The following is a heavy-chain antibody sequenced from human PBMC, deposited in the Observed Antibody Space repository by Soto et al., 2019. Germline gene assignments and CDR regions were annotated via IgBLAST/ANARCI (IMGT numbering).Heavy chain of an antibody. D-gene: IGHD3-9*01. V-gene: IGHV3-23*01. J-gene: IGHJ4*02. CDR1: GFTFSSYA. CDR2: ISGSGGST. Sequence: GGFLRLSCAASGFTFSSYAMSWVRQAPGKGLEWVSAISGSGGSTYYADSVKGRFTISRDNSKNTLYLQMNSLRAEDTAVYYCAKAEPSELYDILTGLDYWGQGTLVTVSS. CDR3: AKAEPSELYDILTGLDY.